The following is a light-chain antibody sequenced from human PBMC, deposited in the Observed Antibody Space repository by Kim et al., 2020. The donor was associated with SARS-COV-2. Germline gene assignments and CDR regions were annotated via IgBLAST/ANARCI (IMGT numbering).Light chain of an antibody. CDR1: SLRSYY. V-gene: IGLV3-19*01. J-gene: IGLJ2*01. CDR2: GKN. CDR3: NSRDSSLVV. Sequence: SSELTQDPAVSVALGQTVRITCQGDSLRSYYASWYQQKPGQAPVLVIYGKNNRPSGIPDRFSGSSSGNTASLTITGAQAEDEADYYCNSRDSSLVVFGGG.